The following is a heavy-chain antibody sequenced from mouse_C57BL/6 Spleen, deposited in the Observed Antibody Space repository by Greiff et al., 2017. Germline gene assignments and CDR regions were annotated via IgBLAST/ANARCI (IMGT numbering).Heavy chain of an antibody. V-gene: IGHV1-47*01. CDR1: GYTFTTYP. D-gene: IGHD1-1*02. Sequence: VQVVESGAELVKPGASVKMSCKASGYTFTTYPIEWMKQNHGKSLEWIGNFHPYNDDTKYNEKFKGKATLTVEKSSSTVYLELSRLTSDDSAVYYCARGEVAGTGYFDYWGQGTTLTVSS. J-gene: IGHJ2*01. CDR3: ARGEVAGTGYFDY. CDR2: FHPYNDDT.